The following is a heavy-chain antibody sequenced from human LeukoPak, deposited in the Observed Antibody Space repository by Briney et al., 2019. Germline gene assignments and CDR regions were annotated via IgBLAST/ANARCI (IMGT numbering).Heavy chain of an antibody. CDR3: ASGLVRGVIITQYFDY. J-gene: IGHJ4*02. CDR2: IIPIFGTT. CDR1: GGTFTSYA. D-gene: IGHD3-10*01. Sequence: SVKVSCKASGGTFTSYAISWVRQAPGQGLEWMGGIIPIFGTTKYAQKFQDRVTITADESTSTAYMELSSLRSEDTAVYYCASGLVRGVIITQYFDYWGQGTLVTVS. V-gene: IGHV1-69*13.